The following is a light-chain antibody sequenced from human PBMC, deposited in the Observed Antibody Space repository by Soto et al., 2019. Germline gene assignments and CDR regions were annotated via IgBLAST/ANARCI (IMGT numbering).Light chain of an antibody. Sequence: QSVLTQPTSVSAAPGQKVTISCSGSSSNIGNNYVSWYQQLPGTAPKLLIYENNKRPSGIPDRFSGSKSGTSATLGITGLQTGDEADYYCGTWDSSLSPWVFGGGTKLTVL. CDR3: GTWDSSLSPWV. V-gene: IGLV1-51*02. CDR2: ENN. J-gene: IGLJ3*02. CDR1: SSNIGNNY.